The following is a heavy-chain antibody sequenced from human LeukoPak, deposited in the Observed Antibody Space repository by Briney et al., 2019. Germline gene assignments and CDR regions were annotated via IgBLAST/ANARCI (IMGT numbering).Heavy chain of an antibody. Sequence: PGGSLRLSCAASGFTLGSHWMSWVRQAPGKGLEWVANIKQDGSEQYYVDSVRGRFTISRDNAKNSLYLQMNSQTAEDTAIYYCARESAGGPDYWGQGTLVTVSS. CDR2: IKQDGSEQ. CDR3: ARESAGGPDY. CDR1: GFTLGSHW. D-gene: IGHD6-19*01. J-gene: IGHJ4*02. V-gene: IGHV3-7*05.